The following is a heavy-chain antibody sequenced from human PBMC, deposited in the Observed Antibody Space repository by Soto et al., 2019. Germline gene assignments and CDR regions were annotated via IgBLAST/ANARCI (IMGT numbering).Heavy chain of an antibody. D-gene: IGHD6-19*01. V-gene: IGHV1-3*01. Sequence: ASVKVSCKASGYSFTKYAMHWVRQAPGQSLEWMGYINAGNVYTQYSQKFLGRVTITRDTSASSTYMELSSLRSEDTAVYYCARLIAVANTGNFFDYWGQGTVVTVSS. J-gene: IGHJ4*02. CDR3: ARLIAVANTGNFFDY. CDR2: INAGNVYT. CDR1: GYSFTKYA.